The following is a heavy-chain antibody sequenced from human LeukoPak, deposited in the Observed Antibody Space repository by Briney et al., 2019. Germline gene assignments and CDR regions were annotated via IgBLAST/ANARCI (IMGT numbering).Heavy chain of an antibody. Sequence: GGSLRLSCAASGFTVSSNYMSWVRQAPGKGLEWGSVIYSGGSTYYADSVKGRFTISRDNSKNTLYLQMNSLRAEDTAVYYCARVGTLYSSSYYFDYWGQGTLVTVSS. V-gene: IGHV3-53*01. D-gene: IGHD6-6*01. CDR1: GFTVSSNY. CDR3: ARVGTLYSSSYYFDY. J-gene: IGHJ4*02. CDR2: IYSGGST.